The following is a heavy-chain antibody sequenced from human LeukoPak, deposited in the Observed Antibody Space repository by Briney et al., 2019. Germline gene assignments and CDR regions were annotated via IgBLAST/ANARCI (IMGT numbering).Heavy chain of an antibody. Sequence: PSETLSLTCTVSGGSISGANYYWAWIRQPPGKGLEWIGTIFHTGNAYYNPSLQSRATISIDTSKNHFSLKLSSVAAADTAVYYCARRALYGSGSYFDYWGQGALVTVSS. J-gene: IGHJ4*02. CDR2: IFHTGNA. V-gene: IGHV4-39*02. D-gene: IGHD3-10*01. CDR3: ARRALYGSGSYFDY. CDR1: GGSISGANYY.